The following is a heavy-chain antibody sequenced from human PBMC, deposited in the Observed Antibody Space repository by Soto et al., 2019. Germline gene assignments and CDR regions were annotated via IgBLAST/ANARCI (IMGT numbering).Heavy chain of an antibody. CDR3: TTDLWRIAVVVGSTGYFNP. CDR1: GFTFSDAW. D-gene: IGHD2-15*01. Sequence: GGTLRLSCAASGFTFSDAWMSSVRQAPGKGLDWARCIKSKSEGVTTEYATPARRRFTISRNDSKNTMYLQMNSQKSEGTAVYYCTTDLWRIAVVVGSTGYFNPWGQGTPVTVSS. J-gene: IGHJ1*01. V-gene: IGHV3-15*01. CDR2: IKSKSEGVTT.